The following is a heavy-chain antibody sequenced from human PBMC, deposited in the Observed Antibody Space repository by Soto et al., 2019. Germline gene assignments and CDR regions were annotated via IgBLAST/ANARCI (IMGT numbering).Heavy chain of an antibody. CDR3: ASRSDQLLWFGDLYYMDV. D-gene: IGHD3-10*01. V-gene: IGHV3-48*01. J-gene: IGHJ6*03. Sequence: GGSLRLSCAASGFKFNTYGMTWVRQAPGKSLEWIAYTSSTSSPICYADSVQGRFTISRDNSKNTLYLQMNSLRAEDTAVYYCASRSDQLLWFGDLYYMDVWGKGTTVTVSS. CDR2: TSSTSSPI. CDR1: GFKFNTYG.